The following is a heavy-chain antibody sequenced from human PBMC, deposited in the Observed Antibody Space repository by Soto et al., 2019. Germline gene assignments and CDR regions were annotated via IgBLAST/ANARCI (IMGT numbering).Heavy chain of an antibody. V-gene: IGHV1-69*13. J-gene: IGHJ6*02. D-gene: IGHD2-2*01. Sequence: ASVKVSCKASGGTFSSYAISWVRQAPGQGLEWMGGIIPIFGTANYAQKFQGRVTITADESTSTAYMELSSLRSEDTAVYYCARGGVSWVPAAKTYYYGMDVWGQGTTVTVSS. CDR3: ARGGVSWVPAAKTYYYGMDV. CDR2: IIPIFGTA. CDR1: GGTFSSYA.